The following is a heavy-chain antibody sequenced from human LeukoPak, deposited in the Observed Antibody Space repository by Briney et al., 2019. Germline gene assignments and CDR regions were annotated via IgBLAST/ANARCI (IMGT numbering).Heavy chain of an antibody. V-gene: IGHV4-30-2*01. CDR1: GGSISSGGYS. Sequence: SETLSLTCAVSGGSISSGGYSWSWIRQPPGKGLEWIGYIYHSGSTYYNPSLKSRVTISVDRSKNQFSLKLSSVTAADTAVYYCARVGYYYDSSGYFNWFDPWGQGTLVTVSS. J-gene: IGHJ5*02. D-gene: IGHD3-22*01. CDR3: ARVGYYYDSSGYFNWFDP. CDR2: IYHSGST.